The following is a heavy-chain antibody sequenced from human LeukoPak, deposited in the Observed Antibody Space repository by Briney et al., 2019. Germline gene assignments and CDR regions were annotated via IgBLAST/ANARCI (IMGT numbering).Heavy chain of an antibody. CDR3: ARVDCSGGSCYSGGFDY. CDR1: GYTFTGYY. CDR2: IYPGDSDT. J-gene: IGHJ4*02. Sequence: ASVKVSCKASGYTFTGYYMHWVRQMPGKGLEWMGIIYPGDSDTRYSPSFQGQVTISADKSISTAYLQWSSLKASDTAMYYCARVDCSGGSCYSGGFDYWGQGTLVTVSS. D-gene: IGHD2-15*01. V-gene: IGHV5-51*01.